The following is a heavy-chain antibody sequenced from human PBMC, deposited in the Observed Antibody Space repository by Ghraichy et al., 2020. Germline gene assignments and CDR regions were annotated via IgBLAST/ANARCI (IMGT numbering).Heavy chain of an antibody. CDR3: AKDFGAGTFYYYAMEV. J-gene: IGHJ6*02. D-gene: IGHD6-19*01. Sequence: LSLTCAASGFTFDDYAMHWVRQAPGKGLEWVSGISWNSGSIGYADSVKGRFTISRDNAKKSLYMLMNSLRAEDTAFYYCAKDFGAGTFYYYAMEVWGQGTTVTVSS. CDR1: GFTFDDYA. CDR2: ISWNSGSI. V-gene: IGHV3-9*01.